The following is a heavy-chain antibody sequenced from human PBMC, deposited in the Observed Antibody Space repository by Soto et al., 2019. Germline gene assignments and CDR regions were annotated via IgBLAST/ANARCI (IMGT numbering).Heavy chain of an antibody. J-gene: IGHJ4*02. V-gene: IGHV3-33*01. CDR1: GFTFSSYG. CDR3: ARAYYYGSGSPIDY. CDR2: IWYDGSNK. Sequence: GGSLRLSCAASGFTFSSYGMHWVRQAPGKGLEWVAVIWYDGSNKYYADSVKGRFTIARDNSKNTLYLQMISLRGEDTAVYYCARAYYYGSGSPIDYWGQGTLVTVSS. D-gene: IGHD3-10*01.